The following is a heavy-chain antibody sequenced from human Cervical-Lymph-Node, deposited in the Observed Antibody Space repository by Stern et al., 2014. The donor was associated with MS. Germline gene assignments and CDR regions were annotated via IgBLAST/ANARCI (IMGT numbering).Heavy chain of an antibody. D-gene: IGHD3-10*01. V-gene: IGHV1-58*01. CDR3: AADLIVVRGPDWYFDL. J-gene: IGHJ2*01. Sequence: QMQLVQSGPEVKKPGTSVKVSCKASGFTFTSSAVQWVRQARGQRLEWIGWIVVGSGNTNYAQKFQERVTITRDMSTSTAYMELSSLRSEDTAVYYCAADLIVVRGPDWYFDLWGRGTLVTVSS. CDR1: GFTFTSSA. CDR2: IVVGSGNT.